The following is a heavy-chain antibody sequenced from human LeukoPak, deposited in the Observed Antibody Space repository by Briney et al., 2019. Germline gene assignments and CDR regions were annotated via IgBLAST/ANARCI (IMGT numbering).Heavy chain of an antibody. J-gene: IGHJ1*01. D-gene: IGHD6-13*01. Sequence: PGGSLRLSCAASGFNFSNYSMNWVRQAPGKGLEWVSSISSGSSYIYYADSVKGRFTISRDNAKNSLYLQMNSLRAEDTAVYYCATPAAGPRAEYSQHWGQGTLVTVSS. CDR1: GFNFSNYS. CDR3: ATPAAGPRAEYSQH. V-gene: IGHV3-21*01. CDR2: ISSGSSYI.